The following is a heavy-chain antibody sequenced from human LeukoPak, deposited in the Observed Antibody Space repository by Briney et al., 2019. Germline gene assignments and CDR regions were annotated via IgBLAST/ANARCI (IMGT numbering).Heavy chain of an antibody. Sequence: SETLSLTCAVYGGSFSGYYWSWIRQPPGKGLEWIGEINHSGSTNYNPSLKSRVTISVDTSKNQFSLKLSSVTAADTAVYYCASGRGIYYYYYYMDVWGKGTTVTVSS. CDR1: GGSFSGYY. J-gene: IGHJ6*03. CDR3: ASGRGIYYYYYYMDV. CDR2: INHSGST. V-gene: IGHV4-34*01.